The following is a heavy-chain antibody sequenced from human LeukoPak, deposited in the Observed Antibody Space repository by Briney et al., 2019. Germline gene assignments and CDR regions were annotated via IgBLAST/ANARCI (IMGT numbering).Heavy chain of an antibody. CDR3: AREYSSSSGRAFDI. D-gene: IGHD6-6*01. CDR2: ISSSSTAI. Sequence: GGSLRLSCAASGFTFTTYTMNWVRQAPGKGLEWVSYISSSSTAIYYADSVKGRFTISRDNAKNSLSLRMNSLRAEDTAVYYCAREYSSSSGRAFDIWGQGTMVTVSS. V-gene: IGHV3-48*01. CDR1: GFTFTTYT. J-gene: IGHJ3*02.